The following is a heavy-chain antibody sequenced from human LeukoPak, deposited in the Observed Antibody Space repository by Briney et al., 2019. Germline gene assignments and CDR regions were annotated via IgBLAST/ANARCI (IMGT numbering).Heavy chain of an antibody. CDR3: ARVRDIGYCSSTSCYPNYYMDV. J-gene: IGHJ6*03. CDR1: GGSISSYY. D-gene: IGHD2-2*01. CDR2: IYYRRST. V-gene: IGHV4-59*01. Sequence: SETLSLTCTVSGGSISSYYWSWIRQPPGKGLEWIGYIYYRRSTNYNPSLKSRVTISVDTSKNQLSLKLSYVPAADTVVYYCARVRDIGYCSSTSCYPNYYMDVWGKGTTVTVSS.